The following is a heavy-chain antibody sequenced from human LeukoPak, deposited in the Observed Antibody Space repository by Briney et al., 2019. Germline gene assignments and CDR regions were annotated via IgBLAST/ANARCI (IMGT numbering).Heavy chain of an antibody. J-gene: IGHJ6*03. V-gene: IGHV4-59*01. D-gene: IGHD2-2*01. CDR2: IYYSGST. Sequence: SETLSLTCTVSGGSISSYYWSWIRQPPGKGLEWIGYIYYSGSTNYNPSLKSRVTISVDTSKNQFSLKLSSVTAADTAVYYCARVGRDDIVVVPAAINYYYMDVWGKGTTVTVSS. CDR1: GGSISSYY. CDR3: ARVGRDDIVVVPAAINYYYMDV.